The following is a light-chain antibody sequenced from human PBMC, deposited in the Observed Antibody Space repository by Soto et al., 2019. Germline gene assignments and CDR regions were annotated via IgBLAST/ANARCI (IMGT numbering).Light chain of an antibody. CDR3: QQFDSVPCT. CDR2: DAS. Sequence: IQMTQSPSSLSASVGDRVTITCQASQDITNYLIWYQQKPGKAPKVLIYDASSLGTGVSSRFSGSGSGTHFTLTISSLQPEDIAIYYCQQFDSVPCTFGQGTKLEIK. V-gene: IGKV1-33*01. J-gene: IGKJ2*02. CDR1: QDITNY.